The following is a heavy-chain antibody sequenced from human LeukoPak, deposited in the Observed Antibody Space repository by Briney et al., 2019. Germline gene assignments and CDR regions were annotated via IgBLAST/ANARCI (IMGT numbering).Heavy chain of an antibody. CDR3: AKSALLGPAARYFDY. Sequence: GGSLRLSCAASGFTFSSYAMSWVRQAPGKGLEWVSAISGSGGSTYYADSVKGRFTISRDNSKNTLYLQMNSLRAEDTAVYYWAKSALLGPAARYFDYGAQGPLVTVSS. V-gene: IGHV3-23*01. CDR2: ISGSGGST. D-gene: IGHD2-2*01. CDR1: GFTFSSYA. J-gene: IGHJ4*02.